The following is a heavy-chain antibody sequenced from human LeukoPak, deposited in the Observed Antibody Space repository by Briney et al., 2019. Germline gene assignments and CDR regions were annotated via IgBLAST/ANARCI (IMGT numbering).Heavy chain of an antibody. CDR1: GFTFSSYA. CDR3: ARSRVGATGNWFDP. D-gene: IGHD1-26*01. Sequence: GGSLRLSCAASGFTFSSYAMSWVRQAPGKGLEWVSAISGSGGSTYYADSVKGRFTISRDNSKNTLYLQMNSLRAEDTAVYYCARSRVGATGNWFDPWGQGTLVTVSS. CDR2: ISGSGGST. V-gene: IGHV3-23*01. J-gene: IGHJ5*02.